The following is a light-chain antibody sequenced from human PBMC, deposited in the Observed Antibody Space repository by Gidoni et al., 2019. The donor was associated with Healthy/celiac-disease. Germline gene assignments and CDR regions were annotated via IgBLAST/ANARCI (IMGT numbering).Light chain of an antibody. V-gene: IGKV3-20*01. Sequence: EMVLPQSPGTLSLSPGERATLSCRASQSVSSSYLAWYQQKPGQAPRLLISGASSRATGIPDRFSGSWSGTDFTPTISRLEPEDFAVYYCQQYGSSFTFGPGTKVDIK. CDR3: QQYGSSFT. CDR2: GAS. J-gene: IGKJ3*01. CDR1: QSVSSSY.